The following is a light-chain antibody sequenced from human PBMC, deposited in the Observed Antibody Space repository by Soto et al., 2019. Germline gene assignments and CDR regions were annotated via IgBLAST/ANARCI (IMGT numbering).Light chain of an antibody. CDR3: ATWDGTLYGPV. CDR1: TSNIGSDP. J-gene: IGLJ3*02. Sequence: QSVLTQPPSASGTPGQSVTISCSGSTSNIGSDPVQWYQQLPGTAPKLLIYRDNQRPSGVPDRFSGSKSGTSASLVISGLQFEDEGDYHCATWDGTLYGPVFGGGSKLTVL. V-gene: IGLV1-44*01. CDR2: RDN.